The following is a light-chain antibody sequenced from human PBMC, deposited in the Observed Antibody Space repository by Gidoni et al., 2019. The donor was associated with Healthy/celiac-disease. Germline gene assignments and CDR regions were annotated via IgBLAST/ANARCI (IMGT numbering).Light chain of an antibody. J-gene: IGKJ4*01. CDR1: QSVSSSY. CDR2: GAS. CDR3: QQYGSSPLT. Sequence: EIVLTQSPGTLSLSPGERATLSCRASQSVSSSYLAWYQQKPGQAPRLLIYGASSRATGIPDRFSGRGSGTDFTLTISRLDPEDFAVYYCQQYGSSPLTFGGGTKVEIK. V-gene: IGKV3-20*01.